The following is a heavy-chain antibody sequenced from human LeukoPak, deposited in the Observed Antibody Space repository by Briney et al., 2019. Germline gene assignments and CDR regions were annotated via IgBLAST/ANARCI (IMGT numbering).Heavy chain of an antibody. CDR2: ISAYNGNT. J-gene: IGHJ4*02. Sequence: ASVKVSCKASGYTFTSYGISWVRQAPGQGLEWMGWISAYNGNTNYAQKLQGRVTMTTDTSTSTAYMELRSLRSDDTVVYYCARALWYGSSGYYVIDYWGQGTLVTVSS. CDR3: ARALWYGSSGYYVIDY. CDR1: GYTFTSYG. D-gene: IGHD3-22*01. V-gene: IGHV1-18*01.